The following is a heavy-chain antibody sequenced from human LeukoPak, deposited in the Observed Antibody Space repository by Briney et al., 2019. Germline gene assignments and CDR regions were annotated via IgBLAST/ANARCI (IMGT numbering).Heavy chain of an antibody. Sequence: SQTLSLTCTVSGGSISSGDYYWSWIRQPPGKGLEWIGYIHYSGSTYYNPSLKSRVTISVDTSKNQFSLKLSSVTAADTAVYYCARGDYTGSGSYLPDHFDYWGQGTLVTVSS. CDR3: ARGDYTGSGSYLPDHFDY. D-gene: IGHD3-10*01. CDR2: IHYSGST. J-gene: IGHJ4*02. CDR1: GGSISSGDYY. V-gene: IGHV4-30-4*01.